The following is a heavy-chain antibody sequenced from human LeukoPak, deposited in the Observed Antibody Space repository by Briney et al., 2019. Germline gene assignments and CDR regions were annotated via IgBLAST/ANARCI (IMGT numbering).Heavy chain of an antibody. V-gene: IGHV3-49*03. CDR2: IRRKAYGGTT. J-gene: IGHJ4*02. CDR3: SRGVRASIVSRVPWELDKVYFDY. CDR1: GFTFSDYA. Sequence: PGGSLRLSCTASGFTFSDYAMGWFRQAPGQGPERVGFIRRKAYGGTTEYAASVKGRFTISRDDSKSIAFLQMNSLKTEDTAVYYCSRGVRASIVSRVPWELDKVYFDYWGQGTLVTVSS. D-gene: IGHD1-1*01.